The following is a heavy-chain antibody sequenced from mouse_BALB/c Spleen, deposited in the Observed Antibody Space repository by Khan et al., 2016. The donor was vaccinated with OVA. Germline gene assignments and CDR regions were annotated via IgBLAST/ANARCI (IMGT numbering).Heavy chain of an antibody. CDR3: ARGNYYGYYFDY. CDR2: ISYSGNT. D-gene: IGHD1-1*01. J-gene: IGHJ2*01. V-gene: IGHV3-2*02. CDR1: GYSITSEYT. Sequence: EVQLQESGPGLVKPSQSLSLTCTVTGYSITSEYTWNWIRQFPGNKLEWMGFISYSGNTRYNPSLKSRISITRDTSKNQFFLQLNSVTTEDTATYYCARGNYYGYYFDYWGQGTPLTVSS.